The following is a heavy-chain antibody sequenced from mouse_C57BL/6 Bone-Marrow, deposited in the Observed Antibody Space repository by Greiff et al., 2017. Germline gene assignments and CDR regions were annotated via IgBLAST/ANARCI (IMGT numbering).Heavy chain of an antibody. CDR2: IDPSDSYT. Sequence: QVQLQQSGAELVMPGASVKLSCKASGYTFTSYWMHWVKQRPGQGLEWIGEIDPSDSYTNYNQKFKGKSTLTVDKSSSTAYMQLSSLTSEDSAVYYCARAYYYGSSYVDYWGQGTTLTVSS. CDR3: ARAYYYGSSYVDY. CDR1: GYTFTSYW. V-gene: IGHV1-69*01. J-gene: IGHJ2*01. D-gene: IGHD1-1*01.